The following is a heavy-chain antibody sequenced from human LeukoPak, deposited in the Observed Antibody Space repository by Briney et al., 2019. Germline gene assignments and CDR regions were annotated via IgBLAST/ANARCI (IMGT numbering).Heavy chain of an antibody. CDR2: INPSGGST. Sequence: WASVKVSCKSCVYTFTSYYMHYVRQAPGQGVDWMGIINPSGGSTSYAQKFQGRVTMTRDMSTSTVYMELSSLRSEDTAVYYCARGDYGSGSYFDIWGQGTMVTVSS. CDR1: VYTFTSYY. D-gene: IGHD3-10*01. CDR3: ARGDYGSGSYFDI. V-gene: IGHV1-46*01. J-gene: IGHJ3*02.